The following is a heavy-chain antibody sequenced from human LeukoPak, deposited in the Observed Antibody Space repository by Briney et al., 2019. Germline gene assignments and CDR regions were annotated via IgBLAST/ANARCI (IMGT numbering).Heavy chain of an antibody. J-gene: IGHJ3*02. CDR2: INPNSGGT. CDR3: ARWEVTGGSRHDAFDI. CDR1: GYTFTGYY. V-gene: IGHV1-2*02. D-gene: IGHD2-15*01. Sequence: ASVKVSCKASGYTFTGYYMHWVRQAPGQGLEWMGWINPNSGGTNYAQKFQGRVTMTRDTSISTAYMELSRLRSDDTAVYHCARWEVTGGSRHDAFDIWGQGTMVTVSS.